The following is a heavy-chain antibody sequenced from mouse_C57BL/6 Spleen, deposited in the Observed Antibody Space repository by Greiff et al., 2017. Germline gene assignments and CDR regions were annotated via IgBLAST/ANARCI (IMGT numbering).Heavy chain of an antibody. Sequence: QVQLKESGAELVRPGTSVKMSCKASGYTFTNYWIGWAKQRPGHGLEWIGDIYPGGGYTNYNEKFKGKATLTADKSSSTAYMQFSSLTSEDSAIYYCARVGSSSFDYWGQGTTLTVSS. CDR2: IYPGGGYT. V-gene: IGHV1-63*01. CDR3: ARVGSSSFDY. D-gene: IGHD1-1*01. J-gene: IGHJ2*01. CDR1: GYTFTNYW.